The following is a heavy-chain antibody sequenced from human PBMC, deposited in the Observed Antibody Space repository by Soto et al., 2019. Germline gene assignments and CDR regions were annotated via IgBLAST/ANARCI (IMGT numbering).Heavy chain of an antibody. Sequence: SETLSLTCAVSGGSISSGGYSWSWIRQPPGKGLEWIGYIYHSGSTYYNPSLKSRVTISVDRSKNQFSLKLSSVTAADTAVYYCAREDGSGSSGYFDYWGQGALVTVSS. D-gene: IGHD3-10*01. V-gene: IGHV4-30-2*01. CDR2: IYHSGST. J-gene: IGHJ4*02. CDR3: AREDGSGSSGYFDY. CDR1: GGSISSGGYS.